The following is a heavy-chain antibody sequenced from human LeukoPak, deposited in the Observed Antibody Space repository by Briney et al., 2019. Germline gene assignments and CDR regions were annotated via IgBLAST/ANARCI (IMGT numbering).Heavy chain of an antibody. Sequence: SETLSLTCAVYGGSFSGYYWSWIRQPPGKGLEWIGEINHSGSTNYNPSLKSRVTISVDTSKNQFSLKLSSVTAADTAAYYCARGTDCSSTSCYFSYFDYWGQGTLVTVSS. CDR2: INHSGST. J-gene: IGHJ4*02. CDR3: ARGTDCSSTSCYFSYFDY. V-gene: IGHV4-34*01. CDR1: GGSFSGYY. D-gene: IGHD2-2*01.